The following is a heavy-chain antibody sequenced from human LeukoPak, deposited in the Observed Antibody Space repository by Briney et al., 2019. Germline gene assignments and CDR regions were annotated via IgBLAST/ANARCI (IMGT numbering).Heavy chain of an antibody. CDR1: GYTFNHHG. CDR2: VSCFNGDT. CDR3: ARDPTNTSGRCAYHDY. D-gene: IGHD6-19*01. J-gene: IGHJ4*02. Sequence: GASVKVSCKASGYTFNHHGISWVRQAPGQGLEWMGWVSCFNGDTHYAQKFQGRVTMTRDTSTTTAYMELRNLRSDDTALYYCARDPTNTSGRCAYHDYWGQGTLVTVSS. V-gene: IGHV1-18*04.